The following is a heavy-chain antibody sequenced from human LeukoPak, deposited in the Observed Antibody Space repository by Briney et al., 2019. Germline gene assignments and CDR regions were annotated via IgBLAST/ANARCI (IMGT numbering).Heavy chain of an antibody. D-gene: IGHD3-3*01. CDR3: AREGPYYDFWSGYSNNWFDP. CDR1: GYTFTGYY. V-gene: IGHV1-69*13. CDR2: IIPIFGTA. Sequence: ASVKVSCKASGYTFTGYYMHWVRQAPGQGLEWMGGIIPIFGTANYAQKFQGRVTITADESTSTAYMELSSLRSEDTAVYYCAREGPYYDFWSGYSNNWFDPWGQGTLVTVSS. J-gene: IGHJ5*02.